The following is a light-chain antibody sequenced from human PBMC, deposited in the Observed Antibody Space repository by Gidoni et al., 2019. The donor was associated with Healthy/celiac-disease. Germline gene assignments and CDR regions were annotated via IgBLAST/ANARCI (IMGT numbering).Light chain of an antibody. V-gene: IGLV2-14*01. J-gene: IGLJ1*01. CDR3: SSYKSSSTLYV. Sequence: QSALTQPASVSGSPGQSITISCTGTGSDVGDYNYVSWYQQHPGKAPKLMIFDVTNRPSGVSNRFSGSKSGNTASLTISGLQAEDEADYYCSSYKSSSTLYVFGTGTKVTVL. CDR1: GSDVGDYNY. CDR2: DVT.